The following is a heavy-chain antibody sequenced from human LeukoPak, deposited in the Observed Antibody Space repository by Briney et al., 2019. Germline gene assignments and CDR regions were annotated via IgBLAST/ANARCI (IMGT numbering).Heavy chain of an antibody. CDR1: GYTFTGYY. CDR2: MNPNSGNT. J-gene: IGHJ5*02. V-gene: IGHV1-8*03. D-gene: IGHD6-6*01. CDR3: ARGRRIAARLRHDWFDP. Sequence: ASVKVSCKASGYTFTGYYMHWVRQAPGQGLEWMGWMNPNSGNTGYAQKFQGRVTITRNTSISTAYMELSSLRSEDTAVYYCARGRRIAARLRHDWFDPWGQGTLVTVSS.